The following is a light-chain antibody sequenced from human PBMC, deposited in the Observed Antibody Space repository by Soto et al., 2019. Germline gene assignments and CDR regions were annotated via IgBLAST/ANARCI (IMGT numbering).Light chain of an antibody. CDR3: QQYGTPRSVN. J-gene: IGKJ5*01. CDR1: QTVGSSF. Sequence: EIVMTQSPATLSLSPVEIAKLFFISIQTVGSSFLAWYPQKPGQTPRLIIYGASGRADGIPHRFSGSGFGTDFTLTIRKVEPEDFAVYYCQQYGTPRSVNCGQGTRREIK. CDR2: GAS. V-gene: IGKV3-20*01.